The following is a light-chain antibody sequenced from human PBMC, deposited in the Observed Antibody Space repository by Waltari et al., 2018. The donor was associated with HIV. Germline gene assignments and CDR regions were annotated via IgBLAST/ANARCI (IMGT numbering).Light chain of an antibody. Sequence: EIILPQSPGTLSLFPAERATLSCRASQSVSSSHLAWYQQKPGQAPRLLIYGASSRATGIPDRFSGSGSGTDFILTISGLEPEDFAVYYCQQYGGSRWTFGQGTKVEIK. CDR1: QSVSSSH. CDR3: QQYGGSRWT. V-gene: IGKV3-20*01. CDR2: GAS. J-gene: IGKJ1*01.